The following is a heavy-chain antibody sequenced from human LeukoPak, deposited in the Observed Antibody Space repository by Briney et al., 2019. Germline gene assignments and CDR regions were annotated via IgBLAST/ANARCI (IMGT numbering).Heavy chain of an antibody. CDR2: IKQDGSET. D-gene: IGHD6-19*01. CDR3: ARDSSSGWSNTIDY. V-gene: IGHV3-7*01. J-gene: IGHJ4*02. CDR1: GFTFSSYW. Sequence: GGSLRLSCAASGFTFSSYWMSWVRQAPGKGPEWVAEIKQDGSETYYVDSVKGRFTITRDNAKNSLDLQMNSLRAEDTAVYYCARDSSSGWSNTIDYWGQGTLVTVSS.